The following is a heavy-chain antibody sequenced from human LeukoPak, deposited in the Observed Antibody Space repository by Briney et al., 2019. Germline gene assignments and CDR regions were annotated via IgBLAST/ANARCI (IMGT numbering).Heavy chain of an antibody. CDR3: ARYGGSGWVIDN. CDR2: IYYTGAT. D-gene: IGHD6-19*01. J-gene: IGHJ4*02. V-gene: IGHV4-59*08. Sequence: SETLSLTCTVSGGSISNYYWTWIRQPPGKGLEWIGYIYYTGATSYNPSLKSRVTISVDTSKNQFSLRLTSVTAADTAVYYCARYGGSGWVIDNWGQGTLVTVSP. CDR1: GGSISNYY.